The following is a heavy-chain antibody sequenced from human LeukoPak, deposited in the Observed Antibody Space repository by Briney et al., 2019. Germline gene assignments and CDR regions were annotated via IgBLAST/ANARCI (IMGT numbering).Heavy chain of an antibody. CDR2: ISSGSSTT. D-gene: IGHD3-10*01. CDR3: ARGRGLTLSYHYFDY. V-gene: IGHV3-48*02. CDR1: GFTFSPLG. Sequence: QPGGSLRLSCAASGFTFSPLGMNWVRQAPGRGLEWVSYISSGSSTTYYADSVKGRFTISRDNAKNLLYLQLNSLRDEDTAVYYCARGRGLTLSYHYFDYWGQGTLVTVSS. J-gene: IGHJ4*02.